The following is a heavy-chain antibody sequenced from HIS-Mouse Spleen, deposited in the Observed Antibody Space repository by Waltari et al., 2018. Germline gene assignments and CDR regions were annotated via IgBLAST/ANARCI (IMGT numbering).Heavy chain of an antibody. V-gene: IGHV2-70*15. CDR1: GFSLRTSGMC. Sequence: QVTLRESGPALVKPTQTLTLTCPFSGFSLRTSGMCVSWIRQPPGKALEWLARIDWDDDKYYSTSLKTRLTISKDTSKNQVVLTMTNMDPVDTATYYCARIRTTVHPGWSWYFDLWGRGTLVTVSS. CDR3: ARIRTTVHPGWSWYFDL. CDR2: IDWDDDK. D-gene: IGHD4-17*01. J-gene: IGHJ2*01.